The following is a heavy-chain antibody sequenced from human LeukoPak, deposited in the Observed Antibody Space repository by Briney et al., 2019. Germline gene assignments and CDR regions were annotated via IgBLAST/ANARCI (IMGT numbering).Heavy chain of an antibody. CDR3: ARGKLLWFGELLRYYYGMDV. V-gene: IGHV4-34*01. CDR2: INHSGST. Sequence: SETLSLTCAVYGGSFSGYYWSWIRQPPGKGLEWIGEINHSGSTNYNPSLKSRVTISVDTSKNQFSLKLSSVTAADTAVYYCARGKLLWFGELLRYYYGMDVWGKGTTVTASS. D-gene: IGHD3-10*01. J-gene: IGHJ6*04. CDR1: GGSFSGYY.